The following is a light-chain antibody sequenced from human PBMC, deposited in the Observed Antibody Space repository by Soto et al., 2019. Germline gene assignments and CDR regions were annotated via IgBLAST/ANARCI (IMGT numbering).Light chain of an antibody. V-gene: IGKV1-5*01. CDR2: DAS. CDR3: QQYKTYPT. Sequence: DIQMTQSPSTLSASVGDRVTITCRASQSVSTWLAWYQQKPGKAPKILISDASRLESGVPSRFTGSGSGTEFTLTISSLQPDDFATYHCQQYKTYPTFGQGTKVDIK. J-gene: IGKJ1*01. CDR1: QSVSTW.